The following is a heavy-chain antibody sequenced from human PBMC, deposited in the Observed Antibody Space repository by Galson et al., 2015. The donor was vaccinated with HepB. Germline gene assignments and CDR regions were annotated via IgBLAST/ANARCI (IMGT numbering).Heavy chain of an antibody. CDR3: ARGVRITMIRGVSWFVS. J-gene: IGHJ5*01. D-gene: IGHD3-10*01. CDR2: INAGNGNT. Sequence: SVTVSCKASGSTFSTYAIHWVRQAPGQRLEWMGWINAGNGNTKYAQKFQGRVTITRDTSANTTYMELSSLRSEDTAVFYCARGVRITMIRGVSWFVSWGQGTLVTVSS. CDR1: GSTFSTYA. V-gene: IGHV1-3*01.